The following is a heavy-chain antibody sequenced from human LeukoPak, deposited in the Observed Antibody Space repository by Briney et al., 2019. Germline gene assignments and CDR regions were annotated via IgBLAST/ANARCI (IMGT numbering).Heavy chain of an antibody. V-gene: IGHV1-69*06. CDR2: IIPIFGTA. D-gene: IGHD2-15*01. CDR1: GGTFSSYA. J-gene: IGHJ5*02. CDR3: ARDPNQYCSGGSCYRWFDP. Sequence: ASVKVSCKASGGTFSSYAISWVRQAPGQGLEWMGGIIPIFGTANYAQKFQGRVTITADKSTSTAYMELSSLRSEDTAVYYCARDPNQYCSGGSCYRWFDPGGEGTLVTVSA.